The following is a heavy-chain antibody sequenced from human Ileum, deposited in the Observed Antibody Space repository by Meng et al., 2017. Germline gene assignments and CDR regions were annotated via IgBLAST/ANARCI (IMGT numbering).Heavy chain of an antibody. CDR3: ASSTSGPQLNY. D-gene: IGHD2/OR15-2a*01. Sequence: HLQLQESGSGLGTSSQTLSFTCTVSGGSISSSAYSWTWIRQPPGKGLEWIGYIYQVGSTNYNPSLKSRVTIFVDTSKNQFSLKLTSVTAADTAVYYCASSTSGPQLNYWGQGTLVTVSS. CDR1: GGSISSSAYS. CDR2: IYQVGST. V-gene: IGHV4-30-2*01. J-gene: IGHJ4*02.